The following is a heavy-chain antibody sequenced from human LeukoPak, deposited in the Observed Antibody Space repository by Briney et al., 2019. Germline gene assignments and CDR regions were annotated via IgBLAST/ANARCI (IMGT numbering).Heavy chain of an antibody. V-gene: IGHV3-53*01. J-gene: IGHJ3*02. Sequence: GGSLRLSCAASGFTVSSNYMSWVRQAPGKGLEWVSVIYSGGSTYYADSVKGRFTISRDSSKNTLYLQMNSLRAEDTAVYYCATRTEGSGSYYIRAFDIWGQGTMVTVSS. CDR2: IYSGGST. D-gene: IGHD3-10*01. CDR3: ATRTEGSGSYYIRAFDI. CDR1: GFTVSSNY.